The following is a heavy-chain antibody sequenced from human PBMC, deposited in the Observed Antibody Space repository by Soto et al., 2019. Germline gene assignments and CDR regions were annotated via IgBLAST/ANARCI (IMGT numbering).Heavy chain of an antibody. J-gene: IGHJ4*02. CDR2: TRNKANSYTT. V-gene: IGHV3-72*01. CDR1: GFTFSDHY. Sequence: GSLRLSCAASGFTFSDHYMDWVRQAPGKGLEWVGRTRNKANSYTTEYAASVKGRFTISRDDSKNSLYLQMNSLKTEDAAVYYCATGIVAAGTSDYWGQGTLVTAPQ. D-gene: IGHD6-13*01. CDR3: ATGIVAAGTSDY.